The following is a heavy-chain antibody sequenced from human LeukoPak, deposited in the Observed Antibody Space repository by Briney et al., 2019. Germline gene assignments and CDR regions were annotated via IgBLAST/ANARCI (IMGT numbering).Heavy chain of an antibody. Sequence: PGGSLRLSCAASGFTFSSYAMSWVRQAPGKGLEWVSAIRGRDGSTYYAGSVKGRFTISRDNSKNTLYLQMNSLRGEDTAVYYCAKSGGVRFDPWGQGTLVTVSS. CDR3: AKSGGVRFDP. CDR1: GFTFSSYA. D-gene: IGHD3-16*01. V-gene: IGHV3-23*01. J-gene: IGHJ5*02. CDR2: IRGRDGST.